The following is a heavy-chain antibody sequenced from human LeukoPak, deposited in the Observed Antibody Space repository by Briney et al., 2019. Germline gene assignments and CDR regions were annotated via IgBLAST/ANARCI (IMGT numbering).Heavy chain of an antibody. CDR3: ARDSLHYYGSGSHHDY. D-gene: IGHD3-10*01. J-gene: IGHJ4*02. CDR2: ISYDGSNK. CDR1: GFTFSGSA. Sequence: GGSLRLSCAASGFTFSGSAMHWVRQAPGKGLEWVAVISYDGSNKYYADSVKGRFTISRDNSKNTLYLQMNSLRAEDTAVYYCARDSLHYYGSGSHHDYWGQGTLVTVSS. V-gene: IGHV3-30*04.